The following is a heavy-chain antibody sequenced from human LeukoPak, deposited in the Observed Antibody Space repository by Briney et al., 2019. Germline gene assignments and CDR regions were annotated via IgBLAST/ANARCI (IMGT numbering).Heavy chain of an antibody. Sequence: TGGSLRLSCAVSGFTFSSYAMSWVRQAPGKGPEWVSSISGSGGSTYHADSVKGRFTISRDNYKNTLYLQMNSLRADHTAVYYCAKGPTIGGNLGFDYWGQGTLVTVSS. CDR3: AKGPTIGGNLGFDY. CDR1: GFTFSSYA. V-gene: IGHV3-23*01. CDR2: ISGSGGST. D-gene: IGHD4-23*01. J-gene: IGHJ4*02.